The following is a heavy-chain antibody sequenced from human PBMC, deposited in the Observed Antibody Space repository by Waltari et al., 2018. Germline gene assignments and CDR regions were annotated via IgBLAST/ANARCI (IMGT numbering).Heavy chain of an antibody. J-gene: IGHJ4*02. Sequence: QVQLQESGPGLVKPSETLSLTCTVSGGSISNFYWSWIRQPAGKGLEWIGRIYRSGTTNYNPSLMSRVTMSVDTSKNQFSLKLRSVTAADTAVYYCARGFNGDYPEFDYWGQGTLVTVSS. D-gene: IGHD4-17*01. CDR2: IYRSGTT. CDR1: GGSISNFY. CDR3: ARGFNGDYPEFDY. V-gene: IGHV4-4*07.